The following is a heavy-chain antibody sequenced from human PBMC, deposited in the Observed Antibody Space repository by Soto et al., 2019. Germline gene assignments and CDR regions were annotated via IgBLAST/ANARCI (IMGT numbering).Heavy chain of an antibody. V-gene: IGHV3-21*01. CDR3: ARGQDSRGGYYYYYYGMDV. CDR1: GFTFSSYS. Sequence: PGGSLRLSCAASGFTFSSYSMNWVRQAPGKGLEWVSSISSSSSYIYYADSVKGRFTISRDNAKNSLYLQMNSLRAEDTAVYYCARGQDSRGGYYYYYYGMDVWGQGTTVTV. CDR2: ISSSSSYI. D-gene: IGHD1-1*01. J-gene: IGHJ6*02.